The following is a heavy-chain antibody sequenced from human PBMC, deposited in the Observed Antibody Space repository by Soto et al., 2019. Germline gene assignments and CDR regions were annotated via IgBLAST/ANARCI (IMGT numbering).Heavy chain of an antibody. CDR3: ARGWAAIDY. D-gene: IGHD6-13*01. Sequence: EVQLVESGGGLVQPGGSLRLSCVASGFSFSSHWMTWVRQAPGKGLEWVANLGQDGSEKYYLDSVKGRFTISRDNAANSLYRQMNGLRAEDTAVYYCARGWAAIDYWGQGTLVTVSS. J-gene: IGHJ4*02. CDR1: GFSFSSHW. V-gene: IGHV3-7*04. CDR2: LGQDGSEK.